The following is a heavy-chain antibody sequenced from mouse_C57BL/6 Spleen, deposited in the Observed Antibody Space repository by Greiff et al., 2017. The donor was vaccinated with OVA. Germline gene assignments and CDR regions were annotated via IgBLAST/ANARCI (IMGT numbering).Heavy chain of an antibody. CDR2: ISSGGDYI. CDR1: GFTFSSYA. CDR3: TREDGYYVVHYAMDY. J-gene: IGHJ4*01. Sequence: EVQVVESGEGLVKPGGSLKLSCAASGFTFSSYAMSWVRQTPEKRLEWVAYISSGGDYIYYADTVKGRFTISRDNARNTLYLQMSSLKSEDTAMYYCTREDGYYVVHYAMDYWGQGTSVTVSS. V-gene: IGHV5-9-1*02. D-gene: IGHD2-3*01.